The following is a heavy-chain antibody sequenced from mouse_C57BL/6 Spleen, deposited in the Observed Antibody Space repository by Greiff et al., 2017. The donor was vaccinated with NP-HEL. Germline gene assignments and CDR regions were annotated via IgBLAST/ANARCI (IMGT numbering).Heavy chain of an antibody. CDR2: IYPSDSEN. CDR1: GYTFTSYW. CDR3: ARGSDYFDY. Sequence: QVQLQQPGAELVRPGSSVKLSCKASGYTFTSYWMDWVKQRPGQGLEWIGNIYPSDSENHYNQKFKDKATLTVDKSSSTAYMQLSSLTSEDSAVYYCARGSDYFDYWGQGTTLTVSS. D-gene: IGHD3-1*01. J-gene: IGHJ2*01. V-gene: IGHV1-61*01.